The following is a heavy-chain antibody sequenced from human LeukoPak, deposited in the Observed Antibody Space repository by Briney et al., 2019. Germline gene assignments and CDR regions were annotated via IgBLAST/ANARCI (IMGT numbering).Heavy chain of an antibody. CDR3: AKGIAVAGTWFDY. J-gene: IGHJ4*02. Sequence: PGGSLRLSCAASGFTFSSYSMNWVRQAPGKGLEWVSSISSSSSYIYYADPVKGRFTISRDNAKNSLYLQMNNLRAEDTAVYYCAKGIAVAGTWFDYWGQGTLVTVSS. CDR1: GFTFSSYS. D-gene: IGHD6-19*01. CDR2: ISSSSSYI. V-gene: IGHV3-21*01.